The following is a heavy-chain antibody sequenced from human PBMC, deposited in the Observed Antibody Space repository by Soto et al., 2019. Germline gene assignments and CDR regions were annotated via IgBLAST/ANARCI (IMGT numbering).Heavy chain of an antibody. CDR3: ERGHPPSH. Sequence: QVRLVQSGAEVKNPGASVKVSCKASGYTVTSYNINWVRQATGQGLEGMGWMNPNNVNTAYAQQFQGRITKTADPSMRTAYIEISRQISEDAAVYYYERGHPPSHWGQGTLITVAS. J-gene: IGHJ4*02. CDR2: MNPNNVNT. CDR1: GYTVTSYN. V-gene: IGHV1-8*01.